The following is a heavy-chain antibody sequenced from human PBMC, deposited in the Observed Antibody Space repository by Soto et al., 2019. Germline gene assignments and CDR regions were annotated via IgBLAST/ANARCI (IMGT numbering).Heavy chain of an antibody. Sequence: QVQLQQWGAGLLKPSETLSLTCAVYGGSFSGYYWSWIRQPPGKGLEWIGEINHSGSTNYNPSLKSRVTISVDTSKNQFSLKLSSVTAADTAVYYCARGRGGLVRFDYWGQGTLVTASS. CDR3: ARGRGGLVRFDY. J-gene: IGHJ4*02. CDR1: GGSFSGYY. D-gene: IGHD3-9*01. CDR2: INHSGST. V-gene: IGHV4-34*01.